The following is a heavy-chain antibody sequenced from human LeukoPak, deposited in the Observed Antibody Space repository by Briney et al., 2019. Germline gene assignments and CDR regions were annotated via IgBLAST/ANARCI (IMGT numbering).Heavy chain of an antibody. J-gene: IGHJ4*02. CDR2: IDPSDSYT. V-gene: IGHV5-10-1*01. D-gene: IGHD3-10*01. CDR1: GYSFTSYW. Sequence: GESLKISCKGSGYSFTSYWISWVRQMPGKGLEWMGRIDPSDSYTNYSSSFQGHVTISADKSISTAYLQWSSLKASDTAMYYCARRYGSGKFFGYWGQGTLVTVSS. CDR3: ARRYGSGKFFGY.